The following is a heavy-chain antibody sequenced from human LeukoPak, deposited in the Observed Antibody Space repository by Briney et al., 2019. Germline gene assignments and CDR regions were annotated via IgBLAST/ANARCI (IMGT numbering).Heavy chain of an antibody. CDR2: ISSSSSTI. CDR1: GFTFSSYW. V-gene: IGHV3-48*01. Sequence: SGGSLRLSCAASGFTFSSYWMNWARQAPGKGLEWISYISSSSSTIYYADSVKGRFTISRDNAKNSLYLQMNSLRAEDTAVYYCATAPPIDYWGQGTLVTVSS. J-gene: IGHJ4*02. CDR3: ATAPPIDY.